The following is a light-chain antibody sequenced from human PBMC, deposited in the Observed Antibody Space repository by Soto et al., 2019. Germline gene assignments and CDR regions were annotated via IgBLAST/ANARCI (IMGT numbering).Light chain of an antibody. V-gene: IGKV3-20*01. J-gene: IGKJ1*01. CDR1: QSVSSSA. CDR3: QYYGTSPQT. Sequence: ENVLTQGKSRHLFARGESDTISCRASQSVSSSALAWYQQKPGQAPRRLIYGASSRATGIPDRFSGCGSGTDLTLTISRLEPEGFAVYYCQYYGTSPQTCAQGTKVDIK. CDR2: GAS.